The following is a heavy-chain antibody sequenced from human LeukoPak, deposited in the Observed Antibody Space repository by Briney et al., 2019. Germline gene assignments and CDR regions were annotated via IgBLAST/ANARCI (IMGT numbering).Heavy chain of an antibody. CDR2: ISSSSSYI. CDR1: GFTFSIYS. J-gene: IGHJ4*02. Sequence: GGSLRLSCAASGFTFSIYSMNWVRQAPGKGLEWVSSISSSSSYIYYADSVKGRFTISRDNAKNSLYLQMNSLRAEDTAVYYCARESVPIVVVPAAADYWGQGTLVTVSS. D-gene: IGHD2-2*01. V-gene: IGHV3-21*01. CDR3: ARESVPIVVVPAAADY.